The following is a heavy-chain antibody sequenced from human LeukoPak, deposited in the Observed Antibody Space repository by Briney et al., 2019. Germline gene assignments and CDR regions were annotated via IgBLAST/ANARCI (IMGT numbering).Heavy chain of an antibody. V-gene: IGHV3-23*01. CDR3: AKEGAYCSSTSCYPGAFDI. CDR1: GFTLISYA. J-gene: IGHJ3*02. D-gene: IGHD2-2*01. Sequence: PGGSLRLSCAASGFTLISYAMSWGRQAPGKGLEWVSAISGSGGSTYYADSVKGRFTISGDNSKNTLYLKMNSLRAEDTAVYYCAKEGAYCSSTSCYPGAFDIWGQGTMVTVSS. CDR2: ISGSGGST.